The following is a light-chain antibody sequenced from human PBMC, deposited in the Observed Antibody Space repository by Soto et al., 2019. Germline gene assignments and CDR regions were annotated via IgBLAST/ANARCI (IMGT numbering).Light chain of an antibody. CDR2: SNS. CDR3: STWDDSLNGLI. V-gene: IGLV1-44*01. Sequence: QSVLAQPPSASGPPGPTVTLSCSGGSSNIKTNGVSWYQQVPGAAPKLLIYSNSQRPSGAPDRFSGSKSGTSASLAISGLQSEDEATYHCSTWDDSLNGLIFGGGTQLTVL. CDR1: SSNIKTNG. J-gene: IGLJ2*01.